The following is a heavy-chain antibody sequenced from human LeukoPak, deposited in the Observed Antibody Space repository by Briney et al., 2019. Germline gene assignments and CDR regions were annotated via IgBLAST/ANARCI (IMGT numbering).Heavy chain of an antibody. CDR3: ASPRMIRGTITTPFDY. Sequence: GGSLRLSCAASGFTFNKYSMNWVRQAPGKGLEWVSSISSSGGHTFYSDSVKGRFTISRDNAKNSLYLQMNSLSAEDTAIYYCASPRMIRGTITTPFDYWGQGILVTVSS. D-gene: IGHD3-10*01. CDR1: GFTFNKYS. CDR2: ISSSGGHT. J-gene: IGHJ4*02. V-gene: IGHV3-21*01.